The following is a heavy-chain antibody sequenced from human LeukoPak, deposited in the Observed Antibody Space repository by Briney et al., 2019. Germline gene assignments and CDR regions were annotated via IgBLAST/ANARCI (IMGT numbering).Heavy chain of an antibody. CDR1: GFTFTSSA. CDR3: AAELIRGVITVDY. Sequence: GASVKVSCKASGFTFTSSAMQWVRQACGQRLEWIGWIVVGSGNTNYAQKFQERVTITRDMSTSTAYMELSSLRSGDTAVYYCAAELIRGVITVDYWGQGTLVTVSS. J-gene: IGHJ4*02. V-gene: IGHV1-58*02. CDR2: IVVGSGNT. D-gene: IGHD3-10*01.